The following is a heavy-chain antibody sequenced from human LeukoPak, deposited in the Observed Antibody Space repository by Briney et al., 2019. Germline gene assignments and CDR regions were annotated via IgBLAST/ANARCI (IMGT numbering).Heavy chain of an antibody. D-gene: IGHD6-19*01. CDR1: GGSFSGYF. Sequence: SETLSLTCAVYGGSFSGYFWSWIRQPPGKGLEWIGEINHSGSTNYNPSLKSRVTISVDTSKNQFSLKLSSVTAADTAVYSCARDSPRSGFDYWGQGTLVTVSS. CDR2: INHSGST. J-gene: IGHJ4*02. V-gene: IGHV4-34*01. CDR3: ARDSPRSGFDY.